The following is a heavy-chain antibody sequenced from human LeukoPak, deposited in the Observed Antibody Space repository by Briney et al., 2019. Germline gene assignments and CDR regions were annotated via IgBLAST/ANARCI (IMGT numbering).Heavy chain of an antibody. V-gene: IGHV3-15*01. D-gene: IGHD3-10*01. CDR2: IMSKTDGVTT. J-gene: IGHJ3*01. Sequence: SGGSLRLSCAASGFTFSNAWMSWVRQAPGKGLEWVGRIMSKTDGVTTAYAAPVKGRFTISRDDSKNTLYLQMKGLETEDTAVYYCTTASVTMVRGVINPDAFDVWGLGTMVIVSS. CDR3: TTASVTMVRGVINPDAFDV. CDR1: GFTFSNAW.